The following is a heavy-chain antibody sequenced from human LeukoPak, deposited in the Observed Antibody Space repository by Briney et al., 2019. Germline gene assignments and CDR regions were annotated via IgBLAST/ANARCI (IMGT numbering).Heavy chain of an antibody. CDR3: ATDIIAAAGTSLDY. CDR2: IIPIFGTA. D-gene: IGHD6-13*01. Sequence: SVKVSCKASGGTFSSYAISWVRQAPGQGLEWMGGIIPIFGTANYAQKFQGRVTITTDESTSTAYMELSSLRSEDTAVYYCATDIIAAAGTSLDYWGQEPWSPSPQ. V-gene: IGHV1-69*05. CDR1: GGTFSSYA. J-gene: IGHJ4*01.